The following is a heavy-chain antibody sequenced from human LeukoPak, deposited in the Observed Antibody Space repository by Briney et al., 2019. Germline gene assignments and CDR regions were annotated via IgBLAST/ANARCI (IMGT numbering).Heavy chain of an antibody. J-gene: IGHJ4*02. V-gene: IGHV3-21*01. CDR3: ARDGMITFGGVIVPLRD. D-gene: IGHD3-16*02. CDR1: GFTFSSYS. Sequence: GGSLRLSCAASGFTFSSYSMNWVRQAPGKGLEWVSSISSSSSYIYYADSVKGRFTISRDSGKNSLYLQMNSLRAEDTAVYYCARDGMITFGGVIVPLRDWGQGTLVTVSS. CDR2: ISSSSSYI.